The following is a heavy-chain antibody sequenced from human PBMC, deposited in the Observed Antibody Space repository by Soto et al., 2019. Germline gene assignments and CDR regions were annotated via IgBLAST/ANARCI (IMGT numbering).Heavy chain of an antibody. CDR3: SKDRDSSGRYRFHFDAFDI. CDR1: RFTFSSCG. D-gene: IGHD6-19*01. J-gene: IGHJ3*02. Sequence: GGSLRLSCAASRFTFSSCGMHWVRQAPGKGLEWVAVISYDGSNKYYADSVKGRFTISRDNSKNTLYLQMNSLRAEDTAVYYCSKDRDSSGRYRFHFDAFDIWGQGTMVTVSS. CDR2: ISYDGSNK. V-gene: IGHV3-30*18.